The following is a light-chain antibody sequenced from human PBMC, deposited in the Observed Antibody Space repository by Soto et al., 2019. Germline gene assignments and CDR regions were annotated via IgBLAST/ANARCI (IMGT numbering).Light chain of an antibody. Sequence: QSVLTQPPSASGSPGQSVTISCTGTSNDVGGYNYVSWYQQHPGKAPKLMIYEVNKRPSGVPDRFSGSKSGNTASLTVSGLQGEDVADYYCSSFAVSKSFVFGTGTNVTVL. J-gene: IGLJ1*01. CDR2: EVN. CDR1: SNDVGGYNY. CDR3: SSFAVSKSFV. V-gene: IGLV2-8*01.